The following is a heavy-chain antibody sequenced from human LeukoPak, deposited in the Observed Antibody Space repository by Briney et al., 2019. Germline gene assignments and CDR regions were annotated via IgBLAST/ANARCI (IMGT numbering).Heavy chain of an antibody. CDR3: ARSKRTTVTFLLDN. J-gene: IGHJ4*02. CDR1: GLKVRGLW. V-gene: IGHV3-7*01. Sequence: SLMVSWWNSGLKVRGLWMGGRRKVKGKGLEWVANINPAGRDTYYVDSVKGRFTISRDNAKNSLYLQMNSLRAEDTAVYYCARSKRTTVTFLLDNWGQGTLVTVSS. D-gene: IGHD4-17*01. CDR2: INPAGRDT.